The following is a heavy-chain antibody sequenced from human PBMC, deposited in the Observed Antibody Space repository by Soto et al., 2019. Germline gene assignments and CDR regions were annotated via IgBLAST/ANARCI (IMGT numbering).Heavy chain of an antibody. CDR2: ISSSSSYT. D-gene: IGHD1-26*01. Sequence: GGSLRLSCAASGFTFSDYYMSWIRQAPGKGLEWVSYISSSSSYTNYADSVKGRFTISRDNAKNSLYLQMNSLRAEDTAVYYCARDTFGRIVGATPGTEIDYWGQGTLVTVSS. J-gene: IGHJ4*02. V-gene: IGHV3-11*06. CDR3: ARDTFGRIVGATPGTEIDY. CDR1: GFTFSDYY.